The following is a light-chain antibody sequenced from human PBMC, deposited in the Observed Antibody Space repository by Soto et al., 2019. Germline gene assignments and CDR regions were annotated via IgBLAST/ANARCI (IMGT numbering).Light chain of an antibody. CDR2: GAY. CDR1: QSVRSSH. Sequence: EIVMTQSPATLSVSPGERATLSCRASQSVRSSHLAWYQQKPGQAPRLLIYGAYSRATGIQDRFSGSGSGTDFTLTIRRLEPEDFAVYHCKQYSSSPLTFGGGTKVDIK. J-gene: IGKJ4*01. V-gene: IGKV3-20*01. CDR3: KQYSSSPLT.